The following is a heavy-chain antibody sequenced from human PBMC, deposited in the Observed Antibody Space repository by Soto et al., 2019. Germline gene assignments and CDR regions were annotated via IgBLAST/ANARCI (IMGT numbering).Heavy chain of an antibody. Sequence: QVQLQQWGAGLLKPSETLSLTCAVYGGSFSGYYWSWIRQPPGKGLEWIGEINHSGSTNYNPSLKSRVTISVDTSKNQFSLKLSSVTAADTAVYYCARGQFRLRYFVWLPAHGGWFDPWGQGTLVTVSS. CDR3: ARGQFRLRYFVWLPAHGGWFDP. V-gene: IGHV4-34*01. CDR1: GGSFSGYY. J-gene: IGHJ5*02. CDR2: INHSGST. D-gene: IGHD3-9*01.